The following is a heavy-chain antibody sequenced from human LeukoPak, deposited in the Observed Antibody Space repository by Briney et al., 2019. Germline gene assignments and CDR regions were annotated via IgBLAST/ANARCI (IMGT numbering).Heavy chain of an antibody. CDR2: ISYDGSNK. CDR1: GFTFNSYG. V-gene: IGHV3-30*18. J-gene: IGHJ4*02. D-gene: IGHD1-1*01. CDR3: AKLWTGTTSY. Sequence: PGGSLRLSCAASGFTFNSYGMRWVRQAPGKGLEWVAVISYDGSNKYYADSVKGRFTNSRDNSKSSLYLQMNSLRAEDTAVYYCAKLWTGTTSYWGQGTLVTVSS.